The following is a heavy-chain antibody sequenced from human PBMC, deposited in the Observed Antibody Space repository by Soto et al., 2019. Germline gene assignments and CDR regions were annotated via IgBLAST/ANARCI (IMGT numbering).Heavy chain of an antibody. J-gene: IGHJ4*02. Sequence: GGSLRLSCAASGFTFSSYWMSWVRQAPGKGLEWVANIKQDGSEKYYVDSVKGRFTISRDNAKNSLYLQMNSLRAEDTAVYYCARGAIISGGYDFYFDYWGQGTLVTVSS. CDR1: GFTFSSYW. CDR2: IKQDGSEK. V-gene: IGHV3-7*01. CDR3: ARGAIISGGYDFYFDY. D-gene: IGHD5-12*01.